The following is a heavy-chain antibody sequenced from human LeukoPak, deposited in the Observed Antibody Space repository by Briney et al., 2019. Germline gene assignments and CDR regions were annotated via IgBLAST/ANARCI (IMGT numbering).Heavy chain of an antibody. V-gene: IGHV5-51*01. D-gene: IGHD1-7*01. CDR3: ARLGENNWNYVGYFDY. Sequence: GESLEISCKGSGYSFTSYWIGWVRQMPGKGLEWMGIIYPGDSDTRYSPSFQGQVTISADKSISTAYLQWSSLKASDTAMYYCARLGENNWNYVGYFDYWGQGTLVTVSS. CDR1: GYSFTSYW. J-gene: IGHJ4*02. CDR2: IYPGDSDT.